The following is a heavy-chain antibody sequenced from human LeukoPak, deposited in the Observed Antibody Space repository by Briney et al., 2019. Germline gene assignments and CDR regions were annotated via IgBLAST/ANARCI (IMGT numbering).Heavy chain of an antibody. Sequence: GGSLRLSCSASGFTFSSYAMHWVRQAPGQGLEYVSAISSNGGSIYYADSVKGRFTISRDNSKNTLYLQMSSLRADDTAVYYCVKFMVGVTYYYYYGMDVWGQGTTVTVSS. CDR3: VKFMVGVTYYYYYGMDV. V-gene: IGHV3-64D*09. CDR1: GFTFSSYA. J-gene: IGHJ6*02. CDR2: ISSNGGSI. D-gene: IGHD1-26*01.